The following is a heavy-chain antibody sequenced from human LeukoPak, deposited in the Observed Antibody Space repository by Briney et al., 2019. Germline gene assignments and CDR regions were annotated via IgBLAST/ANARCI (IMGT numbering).Heavy chain of an antibody. Sequence: SETLSLTCTVSGGSISSYYWSWIRQPPGKGLEWIGYIYTSGSTNYNPSLKSRVTISVDTSKNQFSLKLSSVTAADTAVYYCARLSGYPAIFDYWGQGTLATVSS. CDR2: IYTSGST. CDR1: GGSISSYY. CDR3: ARLSGYPAIFDY. D-gene: IGHD3-22*01. V-gene: IGHV4-4*09. J-gene: IGHJ4*02.